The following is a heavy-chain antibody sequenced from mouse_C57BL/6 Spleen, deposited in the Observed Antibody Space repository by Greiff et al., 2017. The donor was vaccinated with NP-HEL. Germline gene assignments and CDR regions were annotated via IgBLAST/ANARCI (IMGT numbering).Heavy chain of an antibody. V-gene: IGHV1-64*01. J-gene: IGHJ3*01. D-gene: IGHD2-2*01. CDR3: APGGIYGYDVEAWFAY. Sequence: QVQLQQPGAELVKPGASVKLSCKASGYTFTSYWMHWVKQRPGQGLEWIGMIHPTSGSTNYNEKFKSKATLTVDKSSSTAYMQLSSLTSEDSAVYYCAPGGIYGYDVEAWFAYWGQGALVTVST. CDR1: GYTFTSYW. CDR2: IHPTSGST.